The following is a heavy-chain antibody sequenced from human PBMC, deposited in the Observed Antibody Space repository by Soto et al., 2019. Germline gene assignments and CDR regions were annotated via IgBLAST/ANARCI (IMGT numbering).Heavy chain of an antibody. Sequence: GGSLRLSCAASGFTFSSYWMHWVRQAPGKGLVWVSRVNSDGSTTDYADSVKGRFTVSRDNAKNTLYLQMNSLRAEDTAVYYCATAEVDYWGPGTLVTVSS. V-gene: IGHV3-74*01. CDR1: GFTFSSYW. CDR2: VNSDGSTT. CDR3: ATAEVDY. J-gene: IGHJ4*02.